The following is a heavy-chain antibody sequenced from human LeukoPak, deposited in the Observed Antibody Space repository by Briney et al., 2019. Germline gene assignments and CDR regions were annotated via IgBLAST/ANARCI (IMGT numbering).Heavy chain of an antibody. V-gene: IGHV3-23*01. CDR3: AKGSYYYDIPNWFDT. CDR1: GFTFSSYA. CDR2: ISGSGGST. Sequence: TGGSLRLSCAASGFTFSSYAMSWVRQAPGKGLEWVSAISGSGGSTYYADSVKGRFTISRDNSKNTLYLQMNSLRAEDTAVYYCAKGSYYYDIPNWFDTWGQGTLVTVSS. J-gene: IGHJ5*02. D-gene: IGHD3-22*01.